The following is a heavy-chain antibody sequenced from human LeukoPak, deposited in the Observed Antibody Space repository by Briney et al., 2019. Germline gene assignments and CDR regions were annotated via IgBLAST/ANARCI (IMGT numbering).Heavy chain of an antibody. J-gene: IGHJ5*02. V-gene: IGHV3-49*04. Sequence: GGSLRLSCTASGFTFGDYAMSWVRQAPGKGLEWVGFIRSKAYGGTTEYAASVKGRFTISRDDPKSIAYLQMNSLKTEDTAVYYCTRDPYSLYCSSTSCSSGNWFDPWGQGTLVTVSS. D-gene: IGHD2-2*01. CDR3: TRDPYSLYCSSTSCSSGNWFDP. CDR1: GFTFGDYA. CDR2: IRSKAYGGTT.